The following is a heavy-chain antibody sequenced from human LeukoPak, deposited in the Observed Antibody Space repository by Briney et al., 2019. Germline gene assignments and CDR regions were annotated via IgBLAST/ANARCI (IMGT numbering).Heavy chain of an antibody. CDR1: GYRFTSYW. V-gene: IGHV5-51*01. CDR2: IYPGDSQT. CDR3: AGGPHWGYYAFDI. Sequence: GESLKISCEGSGYRFTSYWIGWVRQMPGKGLEWMAIIYPGDSQTRYSPSFQGQVTISADKSISTAYLQWSSLKASDTAMYYCAGGPHWGYYAFDIWGQGTMVIVSS. J-gene: IGHJ3*02. D-gene: IGHD7-27*01.